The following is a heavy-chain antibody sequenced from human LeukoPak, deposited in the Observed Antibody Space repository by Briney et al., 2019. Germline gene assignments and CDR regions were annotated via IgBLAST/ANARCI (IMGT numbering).Heavy chain of an antibody. Sequence: GGSLRLSCAASGFTFSSYAMSWVRQAPGKGLEWVSAISGSGGSTYYADSVKGRFTISRDNSKNTLYLQMNSLRADDTAVYYYARRTALEQYFDYWGQGTLVTVSS. J-gene: IGHJ4*02. D-gene: IGHD1/OR15-1a*01. V-gene: IGHV3-23*01. CDR2: ISGSGGST. CDR1: GFTFSSYA. CDR3: ARRTALEQYFDY.